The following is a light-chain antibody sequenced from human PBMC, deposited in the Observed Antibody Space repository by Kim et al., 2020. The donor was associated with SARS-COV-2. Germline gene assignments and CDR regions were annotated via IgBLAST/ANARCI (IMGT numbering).Light chain of an antibody. J-gene: IGLJ3*02. CDR1: TGHSINA. CDR2: LNSDGSH. CDR3: QTWGTGIWV. Sequence: ASVKLTCTLSTGHSINAIAWHQQQPEKGHRYLMKLNSDGSHSKGDGIPDRFSGSSSGAERYLTISSLQSEDEADYYCQTWGTGIWVFGGGTQLTVL. V-gene: IGLV4-69*01.